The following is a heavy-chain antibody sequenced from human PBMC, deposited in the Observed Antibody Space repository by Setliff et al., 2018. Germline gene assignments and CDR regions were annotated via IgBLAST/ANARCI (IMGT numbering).Heavy chain of an antibody. CDR1: GYTFTGYY. D-gene: IGHD3-3*01. J-gene: IGHJ6*02. CDR2: VIPIFGTA. CDR3: ARDPRQNDNFWSGYYYYYYYGMDV. V-gene: IGHV1-46*01. Sequence: ASVKVSCKASGYTFTGYYMHWVRQAPGQGLEWMGRVIPIFGTANYAQKFQGRVTITRDTSASTAYMELSSLRSEDTAVYYCARDPRQNDNFWSGYYYYYYYGMDVWGQGTTVTVSS.